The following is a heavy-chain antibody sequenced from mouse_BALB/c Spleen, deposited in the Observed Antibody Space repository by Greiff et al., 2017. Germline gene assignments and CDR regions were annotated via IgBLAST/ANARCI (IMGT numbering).Heavy chain of an antibody. CDR3: ARRVYYGNYVVFDY. Sequence: VQLQQPGAELVKPGASVKLSCKASGYTFTSYWMHWVKQRPGQSLEWIGEINPSNGRTNYNEKFKSKATLTVDKSSSTAYMQLSSLTSEDSAVYYCARRVYYGNYVVFDYWGQGTTLTVSS. CDR2: INPSNGRT. CDR1: GYTFTSYW. V-gene: IGHV1S81*02. J-gene: IGHJ2*01. D-gene: IGHD2-1*01.